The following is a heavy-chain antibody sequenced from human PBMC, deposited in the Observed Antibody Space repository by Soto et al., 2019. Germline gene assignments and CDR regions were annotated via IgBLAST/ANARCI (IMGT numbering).Heavy chain of an antibody. CDR2: IKQDGSEK. CDR3: ARDYYGSGSYYTPYYYYGMDV. V-gene: IGHV3-7*01. Sequence: GGSLRLSCAASGFTFSSYWMSWFRQAPGKWLEWVANIKQDGSEKYYVDSVKGRFTISRDNAKNSLYLQMNSLRAEDTAVYYCARDYYGSGSYYTPYYYYGMDVWGQGXTVTVYS. D-gene: IGHD3-10*01. J-gene: IGHJ6*02. CDR1: GFTFSSYW.